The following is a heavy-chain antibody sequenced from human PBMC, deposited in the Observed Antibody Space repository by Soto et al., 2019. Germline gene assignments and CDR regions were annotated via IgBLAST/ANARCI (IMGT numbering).Heavy chain of an antibody. J-gene: IGHJ4*02. CDR2: IYYSGRT. D-gene: IGHD2-21*02. Sequence: SETLSLTCIVSGESISSSSYYWGWILHPPGKGLEWIGSIYYSGRTCYNPSFKSRVTISIDTSKNQFSLKLSSVTATDTAVYYCARQRTTVVTQAYFDHWGQGAMVTVSS. V-gene: IGHV4-39*01. CDR1: GESISSSSYY. CDR3: ARQRTTVVTQAYFDH.